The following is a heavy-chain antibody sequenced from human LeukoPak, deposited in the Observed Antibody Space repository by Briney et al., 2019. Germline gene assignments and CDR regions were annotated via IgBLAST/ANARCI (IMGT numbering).Heavy chain of an antibody. J-gene: IGHJ4*02. Sequence: GESLTISGKGSGYSFTSYWIGWVRQMPGKGLEWMGIIYPGDSDTRYSPSFQGQVTISADKSISTAYLQWRSLKASDTAMYYCARLDSSGWFGGSYFDYWGQGTLVTVSS. CDR1: GYSFTSYW. V-gene: IGHV5-51*01. D-gene: IGHD6-19*01. CDR2: IYPGDSDT. CDR3: ARLDSSGWFGGSYFDY.